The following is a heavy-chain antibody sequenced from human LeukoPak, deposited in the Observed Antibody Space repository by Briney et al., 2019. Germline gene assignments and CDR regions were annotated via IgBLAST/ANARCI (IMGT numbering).Heavy chain of an antibody. CDR1: GFTFSDYY. Sequence: GGSLRLSCAASGFTFSDYYMSWIRQAPGKGLEWVSYISSSGSTIYYADSVKGRFTISRDNAKNSLYLQMNSLRAEDTAVYYCARSYDILTGYYSRYYYYGMDVWGQETTVTVSS. V-gene: IGHV3-11*01. J-gene: IGHJ6*02. D-gene: IGHD3-9*01. CDR2: ISSSGSTI. CDR3: ARSYDILTGYYSRYYYYGMDV.